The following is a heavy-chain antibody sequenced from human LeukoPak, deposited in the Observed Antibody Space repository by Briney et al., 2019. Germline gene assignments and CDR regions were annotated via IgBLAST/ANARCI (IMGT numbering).Heavy chain of an antibody. CDR3: AKHGSGRYFDY. D-gene: IGHD6-19*01. CDR2: ISASGDKT. V-gene: IGHV3-23*01. CDR1: GFTFNTYA. J-gene: IGHJ4*02. Sequence: GGSLRLSCAASGFTFNTYAFSWVRQAPGKWLEWVSAISASGDKTYYVDSVRDRFTISRDNSKSALYLQVNSLRAEDTAVYYCAKHGSGRYFDYWGQGTLVTVSS.